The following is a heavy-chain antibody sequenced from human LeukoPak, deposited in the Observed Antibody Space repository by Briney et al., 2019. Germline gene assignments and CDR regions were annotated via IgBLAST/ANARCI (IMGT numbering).Heavy chain of an antibody. Sequence: SVKVSCKASGGTFSSYAISWVRQAPGQGLEWMGRIIPILGIANYAQKLQGRVTMTTDTSTSTAYMELRSLRSDDTAVYYCARNIVVVVAARKYYFDYWGQGTLVTVSS. CDR3: ARNIVVVVAARKYYFDY. D-gene: IGHD2-15*01. CDR2: IIPILGIA. J-gene: IGHJ4*02. V-gene: IGHV1-69*04. CDR1: GGTFSSYA.